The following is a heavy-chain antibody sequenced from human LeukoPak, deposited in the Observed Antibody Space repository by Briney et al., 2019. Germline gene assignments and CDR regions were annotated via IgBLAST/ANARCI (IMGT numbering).Heavy chain of an antibody. J-gene: IGHJ6*02. CDR2: IIPIFGTA. Sequence: SVKVSCKASGGTFSSYAISWVRQAPGQGLEWMGGIIPIFGTANYAQNFQGRVTITADESTSTAYMELSSLRSEDTAVYYCARDRQSITIFTSYYYYYGMDVWGQGTTVTVSS. CDR1: GGTFSSYA. D-gene: IGHD3-3*01. V-gene: IGHV1-69*13. CDR3: ARDRQSITIFTSYYYYYGMDV.